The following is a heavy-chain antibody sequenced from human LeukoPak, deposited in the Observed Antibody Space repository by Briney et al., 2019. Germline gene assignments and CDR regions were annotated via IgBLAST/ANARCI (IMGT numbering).Heavy chain of an antibody. V-gene: IGHV5-51*01. CDR3: ARRAGYCSGGSCYELFDY. D-gene: IGHD2-15*01. Sequence: GASLQISCKGSGYHFTSYWIGWVRPMPGKGLEWMGINYPGDSDTRYSPSLQGQVTISADKSISTAYLQWSSLKASDTAVYYCARRAGYCSGGSCYELFDYWGQGTLVTVSS. J-gene: IGHJ4*02. CDR1: GYHFTSYW. CDR2: NYPGDSDT.